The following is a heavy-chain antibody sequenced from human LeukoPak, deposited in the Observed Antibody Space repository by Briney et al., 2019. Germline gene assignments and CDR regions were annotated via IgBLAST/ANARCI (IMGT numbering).Heavy chain of an antibody. V-gene: IGHV1-18*01. Sequence: GASVKVSCKASGYTFTSYGISWVRQAPGQGLEWMGWISAYNGNTNYAQKFQVRVTMTRDMSTSTVYMELSSLRSEDTAVYYCGRGGLTTPYYYMDVWGKGTTVTVSS. D-gene: IGHD4-17*01. CDR2: ISAYNGNT. J-gene: IGHJ6*03. CDR3: GRGGLTTPYYYMDV. CDR1: GYTFTSYG.